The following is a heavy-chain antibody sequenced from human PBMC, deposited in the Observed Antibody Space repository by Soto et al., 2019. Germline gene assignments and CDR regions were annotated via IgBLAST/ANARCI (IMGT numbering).Heavy chain of an antibody. D-gene: IGHD2-2*01. CDR2: IYYSGST. Sequence: SETLSLTCTSSSVSVASGSYYWTWILQPPGKGLLWIGNIYYSGSTNYNPPLKSRVTISVDTSKNQFALKLSSVTAADTAVYYCARVSGGYAPNPNYYYYGMDVWGQGTTVTVSS. V-gene: IGHV4-61*01. CDR3: ARVSGGYAPNPNYYYYGMDV. J-gene: IGHJ6*02. CDR1: SVSVASGSYY.